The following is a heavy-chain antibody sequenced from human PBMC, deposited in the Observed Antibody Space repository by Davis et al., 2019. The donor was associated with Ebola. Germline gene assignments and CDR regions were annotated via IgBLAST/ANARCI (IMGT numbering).Heavy chain of an antibody. CDR1: GYTFTSYD. CDR3: ARDRRGGWPLDY. D-gene: IGHD6-19*01. Sequence: AASVKVSCKASGYTFTSYDINWVRQATGQGLEWMGWMNPNSGGTNYAQKFQGWVTMTRDTSISTAYMELSRLRSDDTAVYYCARDRRGGWPLDYWGQGTLVTVSS. J-gene: IGHJ4*02. CDR2: MNPNSGGT. V-gene: IGHV1-2*04.